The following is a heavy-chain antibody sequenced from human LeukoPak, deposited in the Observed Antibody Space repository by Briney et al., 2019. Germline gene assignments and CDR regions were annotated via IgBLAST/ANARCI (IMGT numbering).Heavy chain of an antibody. D-gene: IGHD3-22*01. Sequence: GGSLRLSCAASGFTFSSYAMSWVRQAPGKGLEWVSDISGSGGSTYYADSVKGRFTISRDNSKNTVYLQMNSLRAEETAVYYCAKDRHPYYYDSSGYLYFDYWGQGTLVTVSS. CDR1: GFTFSSYA. V-gene: IGHV3-23*01. CDR2: ISGSGGST. CDR3: AKDRHPYYYDSSGYLYFDY. J-gene: IGHJ4*02.